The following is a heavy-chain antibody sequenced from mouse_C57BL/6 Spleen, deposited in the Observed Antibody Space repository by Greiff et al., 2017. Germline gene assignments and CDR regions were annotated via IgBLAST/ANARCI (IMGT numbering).Heavy chain of an antibody. J-gene: IGHJ2*01. D-gene: IGHD2-2*01. CDR3: ASGFRDGLFDY. Sequence: QVHVKQSGAELVRPGTSVKMSCKASGYTFTNYWIGWAKQRPGHGLEWIGDIYPGGGYTNYNEKFKGKATLTADKSSSTAYMQFSSLTSEDSAIYYCASGFRDGLFDYWGQGTTLTVSS. CDR2: IYPGGGYT. CDR1: GYTFTNYW. V-gene: IGHV1-63*01.